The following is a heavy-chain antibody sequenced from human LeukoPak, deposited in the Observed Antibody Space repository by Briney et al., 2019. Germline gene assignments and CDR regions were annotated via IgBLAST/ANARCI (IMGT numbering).Heavy chain of an antibody. J-gene: IGHJ4*02. CDR3: AKEGGYFDWPFTFDY. CDR1: GFTFSSYG. CDR2: ISGSGGST. V-gene: IGHV3-23*01. D-gene: IGHD3-9*01. Sequence: GGSLRLSCAASGFTFSSYGMSWVRQAPGKGLEWVSAISGSGGSTYYADSVKGRFIISRDNSKNMLYLQMNSLRAEDTAVYYCAKEGGYFDWPFTFDYWGQGTLVTVSS.